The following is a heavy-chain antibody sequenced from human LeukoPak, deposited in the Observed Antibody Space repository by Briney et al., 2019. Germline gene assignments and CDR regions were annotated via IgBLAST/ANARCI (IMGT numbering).Heavy chain of an antibody. D-gene: IGHD2-2*01. CDR2: ISSSSSYI. Sequence: PGGSLRLSCAASGFTFSTYSMNWVRQPPPEGLEGVSSISSSSSYIYYADSLKGRFTISRDNAKNSLYLQLNSLRAEDTAVYYCARIQLNSYYYYMDVWGKGTTVTVSS. CDR1: GFTFSTYS. J-gene: IGHJ6*03. V-gene: IGHV3-21*01. CDR3: ARIQLNSYYYYMDV.